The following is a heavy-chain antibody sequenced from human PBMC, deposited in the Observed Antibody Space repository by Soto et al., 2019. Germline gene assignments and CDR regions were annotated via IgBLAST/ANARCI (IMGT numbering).Heavy chain of an antibody. CDR3: AREAQIAVAGHFDY. CDR2: IWYDGSNK. V-gene: IGHV3-33*01. J-gene: IGHJ4*02. Sequence: PGGSLRLSCAASGFTFSSYGMHWVRQAPGKGLEWVAVIWYDGSNKYYADSVKGRFTISRDNSKNTLYLQMNSLRAEDTAVYYCAREAQIAVAGHFDYWGQGTLVTVSS. D-gene: IGHD6-19*01. CDR1: GFTFSSYG.